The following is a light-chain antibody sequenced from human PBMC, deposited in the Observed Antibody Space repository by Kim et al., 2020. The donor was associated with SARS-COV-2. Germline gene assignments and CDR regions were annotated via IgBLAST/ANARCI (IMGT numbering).Light chain of an antibody. J-gene: IGKJ1*01. CDR1: QDISRY. CDR2: TAS. V-gene: IGKV1-39*01. CDR3: QQTYSAPRT. Sequence: DIQMTQSQSSLSASVGDRVTITCRASQDISRYLNWYQQKPGKAPKLLIYTASSLQSGVPSRFTGSGSETDFTLTISSLQPEDFVTYYCQQTYSAPRTFGQGTKVDIK.